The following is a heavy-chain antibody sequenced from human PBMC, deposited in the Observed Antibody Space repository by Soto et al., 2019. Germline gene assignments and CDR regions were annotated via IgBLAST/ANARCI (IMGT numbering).Heavy chain of an antibody. CDR3: ARDYYDGRSLYSWYFDL. CDR2: IIPIFGTT. Sequence: QVQLVQSGAEVKKPGSSVKVSCKASGGTFSSYAISWVRQAPGQGLEWMGGIIPIFGTTNYAQKFQGRVTITAAKSTGTAYMELSSLRSEDTAVYYCARDYYDGRSLYSWYFDLWGRGTLVTVTS. CDR1: GGTFSSYA. V-gene: IGHV1-69*06. D-gene: IGHD3-22*01. J-gene: IGHJ2*01.